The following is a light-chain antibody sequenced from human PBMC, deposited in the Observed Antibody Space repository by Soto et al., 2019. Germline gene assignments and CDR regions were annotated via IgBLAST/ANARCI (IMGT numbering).Light chain of an antibody. CDR3: QQSFSTPRT. J-gene: IGKJ1*01. V-gene: IGKV1-39*01. Sequence: IQMTQSPSSLSASVGDRVTITCRASQSISTYVNWYQQKPGKAPKLLIYASSSLQSGVPSRFSGSGSGTHFTLTINSLQPEDFAPYYCQQSFSTPRTFGPGTRVE. CDR2: ASS. CDR1: QSISTY.